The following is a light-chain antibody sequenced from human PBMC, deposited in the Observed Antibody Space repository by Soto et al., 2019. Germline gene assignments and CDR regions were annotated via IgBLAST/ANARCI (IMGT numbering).Light chain of an antibody. CDR1: QSVSSSY. CDR3: QQYGSSKVT. V-gene: IGKV3-20*01. J-gene: IGKJ3*01. CDR2: GAS. Sequence: EIVLTQSPGTLSLSPGERATLSCRASQSVSSSYLAWYQQKPGPAPRLLIYGASSRATGIPDRFSGSGSGTDFTLTISRLEPEDFAVYFCQQYGSSKVTFGPGTKVDIK.